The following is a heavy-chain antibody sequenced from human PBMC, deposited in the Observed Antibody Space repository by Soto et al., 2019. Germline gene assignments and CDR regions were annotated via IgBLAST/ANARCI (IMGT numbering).Heavy chain of an antibody. CDR1: GYTFTSFY. J-gene: IGHJ6*02. CDR3: AKPQIARHYYYGMEV. Sequence: QVQLVQSGAEVKKPGASVKVSCKASGYTFTSFYMHWVRQAPGQGLEWMGIINPSGTTTDYAQKFRDRVTMTRDTSTSTYYMELSSLTSEDTAVYYCAKPQIARHYYYGMEVWGQGTAVTVSS. CDR2: INPSGTTT. V-gene: IGHV1-46*01.